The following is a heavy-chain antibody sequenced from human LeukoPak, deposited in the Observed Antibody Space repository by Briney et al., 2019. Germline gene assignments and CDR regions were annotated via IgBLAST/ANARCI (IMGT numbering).Heavy chain of an antibody. CDR3: AKDSPRGIAAAGTPWG. CDR2: ISGSGGST. V-gene: IGHV3-23*01. CDR1: GFTFSSYA. J-gene: IGHJ4*02. D-gene: IGHD6-13*01. Sequence: GGSLRLSCAASGFTFSSYAMSWVRQAPGKGLEWVSAISGSGGSTYYADPVKGRFTISRDNSKNTLYLQMNSLRAEDTAVYYCAKDSPRGIAAAGTPWGWGQGTLVTVSS.